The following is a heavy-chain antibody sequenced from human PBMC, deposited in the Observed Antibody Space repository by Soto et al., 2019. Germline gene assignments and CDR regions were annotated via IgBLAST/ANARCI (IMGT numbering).Heavy chain of an antibody. CDR1: GFTLSSYG. D-gene: IGHD4-17*01. V-gene: IGHV3-33*01. CDR3: ARGPMTTVTSWGDWYFDL. Sequence: QVQLVESGGGVVQPGRSLRLSCATSGFTLSSYGIHWVRQGPGKGLEWVAVIWYDGTNKYYADSVNGRFTISRDDSKNTLYLQMNSLRAEDTAVYYCARGPMTTVTSWGDWYFDLWGRGTLVTVSS. J-gene: IGHJ2*01. CDR2: IWYDGTNK.